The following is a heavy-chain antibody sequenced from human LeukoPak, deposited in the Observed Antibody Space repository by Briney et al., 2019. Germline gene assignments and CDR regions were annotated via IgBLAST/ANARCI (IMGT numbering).Heavy chain of an antibody. D-gene: IGHD3-3*01. CDR2: ISSSSSYI. V-gene: IGHV3-21*01. Sequence: PGGSLRLSCAASGFTFSSYSMNWVRQAPGKGLEWVSSISSSSSYIYYADSVKGRFTISRDNAKNSLYLRMSSLRAEDTAVYYCATDRGWRTSGYYLYYFEYWGQGTLVTFSS. CDR1: GFTFSSYS. J-gene: IGHJ4*02. CDR3: ATDRGWRTSGYYLYYFEY.